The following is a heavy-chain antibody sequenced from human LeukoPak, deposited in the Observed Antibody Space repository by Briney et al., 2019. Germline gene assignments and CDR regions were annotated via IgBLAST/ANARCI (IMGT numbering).Heavy chain of an antibody. D-gene: IGHD6-13*01. J-gene: IGHJ4*02. Sequence: PSQTLSVTCTVSGGSISSGSYYWSWIRQPAGKGLAWLGRIYTSGSTNYNPSLKSRVTISVDTSKNQFSIKLSSVTAADTAVYYCARTAAGTPNYFDYWGQGTLVTVSS. CDR1: GGSISSGSYY. CDR2: IYTSGST. V-gene: IGHV4-61*02. CDR3: ARTAAGTPNYFDY.